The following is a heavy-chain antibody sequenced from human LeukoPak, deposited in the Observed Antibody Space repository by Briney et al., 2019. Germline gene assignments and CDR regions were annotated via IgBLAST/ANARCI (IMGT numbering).Heavy chain of an antibody. CDR3: ARALEGGFDPNQFWSSYSYMDV. V-gene: IGHV4-61*02. J-gene: IGHJ6*03. CDR2: VYTTGST. CDR1: GASISSGSSY. Sequence: PSETLSLTCTVSGASISSGSSYWSWIRKPAGKGLEWIGRVYTTGSTSYNPSLRSRVTISLDASKSQFSLILTSVTAADTAVYYCARALEGGFDPNQFWSSYSYMDVWGKGTTVTVSS. D-gene: IGHD3-3*01.